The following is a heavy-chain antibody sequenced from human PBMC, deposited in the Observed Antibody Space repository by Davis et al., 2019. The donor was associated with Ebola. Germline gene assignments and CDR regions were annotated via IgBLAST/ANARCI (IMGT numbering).Heavy chain of an antibody. J-gene: IGHJ4*02. Sequence: GESLKISCAASGFTFSSYWMSWVRQAPGKGLEWVGRIRSKANSYATAYAASVKGRFTISRDDSKNTAYLQMNSLKTEDTAVYYCTTTIFGVVIIDEYWGQGTLVTVSS. D-gene: IGHD3-3*01. CDR2: IRSKANSYAT. V-gene: IGHV3-73*01. CDR1: GFTFSSYW. CDR3: TTTIFGVVIIDEY.